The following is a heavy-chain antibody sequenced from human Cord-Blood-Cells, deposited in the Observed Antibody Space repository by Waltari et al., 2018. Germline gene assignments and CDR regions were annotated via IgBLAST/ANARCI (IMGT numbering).Heavy chain of an antibody. V-gene: IGHV1-2*02. CDR2: INPNSGGT. J-gene: IGHJ3*02. D-gene: IGHD7-27*01. CDR3: ARRTGDDAFDI. Sequence: QVQLVQSGAEVKKPGASVKVSCKASGYTFTGYYMHWVRQAPGKGLEWWGWINPNSGGTTYARKFQGRVTMTRDTSIGTAYLELSRLRSDDTAVYYCARRTGDDAFDICGQGTMVTVSS. CDR1: GYTFTGYY.